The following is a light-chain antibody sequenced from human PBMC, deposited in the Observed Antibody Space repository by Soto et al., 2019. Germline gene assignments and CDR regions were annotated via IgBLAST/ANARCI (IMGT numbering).Light chain of an antibody. CDR2: AVT. J-gene: IGLJ2*01. Sequence: QSALAQPPSASGSPGQSVTISCTGTTSDVGGYNYVSWYQQHPGKAPKLMIYAVTKRPSGVPDRFSGSKSGNTASLTVSGLQSEDEAEYYCSSYAGSNTWVFGGGTKLTVL. CDR3: SSYAGSNTWV. CDR1: TSDVGGYNY. V-gene: IGLV2-8*01.